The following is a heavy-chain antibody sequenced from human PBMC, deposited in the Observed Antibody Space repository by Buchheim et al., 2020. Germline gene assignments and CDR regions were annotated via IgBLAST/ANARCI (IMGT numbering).Heavy chain of an antibody. V-gene: IGHV3-43D*04. Sequence: EMQLVESGGVVVQPGGSLRLSCAASGFTFDDYAMHWVRQAPGKGLEWVSLISWDGGSTYYADSVKGRFTISRDNSKNSLYLQMNSLRAEDTASYYCAKDIGGSGSYSHYYYYGMDVWGQGTT. J-gene: IGHJ6*02. CDR1: GFTFDDYA. D-gene: IGHD3-10*01. CDR2: ISWDGGST. CDR3: AKDIGGSGSYSHYYYYGMDV.